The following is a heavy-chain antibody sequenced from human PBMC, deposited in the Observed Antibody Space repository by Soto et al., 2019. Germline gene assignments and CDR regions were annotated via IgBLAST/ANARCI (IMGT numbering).Heavy chain of an antibody. Sequence: QVQLQESGPGLVKPSETLSLTCTVSGGSISSYYWSWIRQPPGKGLEWIGYIYYSGSTNYNPSLKSRVTISVDTSKNQFSLKLSSVTAADTAVYYCARLGPLWELPLWGQGTLVTVSS. CDR1: GGSISSYY. D-gene: IGHD1-26*01. J-gene: IGHJ4*02. V-gene: IGHV4-59*08. CDR2: IYYSGST. CDR3: ARLGPLWELPL.